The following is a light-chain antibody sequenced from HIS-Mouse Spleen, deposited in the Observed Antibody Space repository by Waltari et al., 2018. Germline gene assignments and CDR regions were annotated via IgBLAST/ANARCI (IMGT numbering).Light chain of an antibody. CDR1: ALPKQY. V-gene: IGLV3-25*03. J-gene: IGLJ2*01. CDR2: KDS. Sequence: SYELTQPPSVSVSPGQTARITCSGDALPKQYAYWYQQKPGQAPVLVIYKDSERPSGIPGLFSGSSSCTTVTLTISGVQAEDEADYYCQSADSSGTHVVFGGGTKLTVL. CDR3: QSADSSGTHVV.